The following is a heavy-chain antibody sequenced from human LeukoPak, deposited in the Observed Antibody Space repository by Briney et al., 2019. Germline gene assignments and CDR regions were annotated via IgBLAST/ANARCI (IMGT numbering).Heavy chain of an antibody. V-gene: IGHV4-4*07. CDR1: GGSTSSYY. Sequence: PSETLSLTCTVSGGSTSSYYWSWIRQPAGKGLEWIGRIYTSGSTNYNPSLKSRVTMSVDTSKNQFSLKLSSVTAADTAVYYCAREVVVPPLGRLGTFDYRGQGTLVTVSS. J-gene: IGHJ4*02. CDR2: IYTSGST. D-gene: IGHD2-2*01. CDR3: AREVVVPPLGRLGTFDY.